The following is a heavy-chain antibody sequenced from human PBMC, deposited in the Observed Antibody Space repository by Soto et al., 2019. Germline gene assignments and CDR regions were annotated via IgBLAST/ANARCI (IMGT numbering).Heavy chain of an antibody. V-gene: IGHV1-18*01. CDR1: GYTFTSYG. CDR2: ISAYNGNT. Sequence: ASVKVSCKASGYTFTSYGISWVRQAPGQGLEWMGWISAYNGNTNYAQKLQGRVTMTTDTSTSTAYMELGSLRSDDTAVYYCARERYYDILTGYQNYYYYGMDVWGQGTTVTVSS. D-gene: IGHD3-9*01. CDR3: ARERYYDILTGYQNYYYYGMDV. J-gene: IGHJ6*02.